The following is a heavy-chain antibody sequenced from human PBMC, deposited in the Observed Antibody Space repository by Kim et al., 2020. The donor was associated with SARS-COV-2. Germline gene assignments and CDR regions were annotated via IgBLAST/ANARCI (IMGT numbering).Heavy chain of an antibody. J-gene: IGHJ4*02. D-gene: IGHD6-19*01. CDR3: ARDTTPPEWLVQGDY. Sequence: ASVKVSCKASGYTFTSYAMNWVRQAPGQGLEWMGWINTNTGNPTYAQGFTGRFVFSLDTSVSTAYLQISSLKAEDTAVYYCARDTTPPEWLVQGDYWGQGTLVTVSS. V-gene: IGHV7-4-1*02. CDR1: GYTFTSYA. CDR2: INTNTGNP.